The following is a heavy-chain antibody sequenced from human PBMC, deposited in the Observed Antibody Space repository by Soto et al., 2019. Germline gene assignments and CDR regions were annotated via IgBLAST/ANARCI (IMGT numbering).Heavy chain of an antibody. CDR3: ARERTGTTSMDV. CDR1: GYTFTSYD. CDR2: MNPNSGNT. Sequence: QVQLVQSGAEVKKPGASVKVSCKASGYTFTSYDINWVRQATGQGLEWMGWMNPNSGNTGYAQKFQGRVTMTRNTSLSTAYMELSSLRSEDTSVYYCARERTGTTSMDVWGQGTTVTVSS. D-gene: IGHD1-1*01. J-gene: IGHJ6*02. V-gene: IGHV1-8*01.